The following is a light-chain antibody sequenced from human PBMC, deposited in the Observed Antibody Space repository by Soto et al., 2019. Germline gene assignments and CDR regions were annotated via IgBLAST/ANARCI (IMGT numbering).Light chain of an antibody. CDR2: KAS. CDR1: QSISSW. J-gene: IGKJ2*01. Sequence: DIQMTQSPSTLSASVGDRVTITCRASQSISSWLAWYQQKPGKAPKLLIYKASSLESGVPSRFSGSGSGTEFTLTISSLKPDDFATYYCQQYNSYPTFGQGTK. CDR3: QQYNSYPT. V-gene: IGKV1-5*03.